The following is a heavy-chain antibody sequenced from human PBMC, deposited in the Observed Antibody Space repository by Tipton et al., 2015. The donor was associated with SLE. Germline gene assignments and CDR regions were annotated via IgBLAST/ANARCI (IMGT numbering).Heavy chain of an antibody. CDR1: GGSFSGYY. V-gene: IGHV4-34*01. D-gene: IGHD2-15*01. Sequence: LRLSCAVYGGSFSGYYWSWIRQPPGKGLEWIGEINHSGSTNYNPSLKSRVTISVDTSKNQFSLKLSSVTAADTAVYYCARAGTLGVVVAATGYGMDVWGQGTTVTVSS. J-gene: IGHJ6*02. CDR2: INHSGST. CDR3: ARAGTLGVVVAATGYGMDV.